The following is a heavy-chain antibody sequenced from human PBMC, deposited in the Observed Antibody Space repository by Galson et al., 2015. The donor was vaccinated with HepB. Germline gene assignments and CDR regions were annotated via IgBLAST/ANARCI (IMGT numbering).Heavy chain of an antibody. CDR2: FDPEDGET. CDR1: GYTLTELS. J-gene: IGHJ4*02. CDR3: ATGLGIAVAGPFDY. D-gene: IGHD6-19*01. V-gene: IGHV1-24*01. Sequence: SVKVSCKVSGYTLTELSMHWVRQAPGKGLEWMGGFDPEDGETIYAQKFQGRVTMTEDTSTDTAYMELSSLRSEDTAVYYCATGLGIAVAGPFDYWGQGTLVTVSS.